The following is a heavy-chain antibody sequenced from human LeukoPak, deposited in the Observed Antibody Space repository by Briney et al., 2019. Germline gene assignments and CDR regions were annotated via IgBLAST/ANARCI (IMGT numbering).Heavy chain of an antibody. J-gene: IGHJ6*02. CDR3: ARWDSYGSLGYYYYYGMDV. CDR1: GFTVSSNY. Sequence: GGSLRLSCAASGFTVSSNYMSWVRQAPGKGLEWVSVIYSGGSTYYADSVKGRFTISRDNSKNTLYLQMNSLRAEDTAVYYCARWDSYGSLGYYYYYGMDVWGQGTTVTVSS. D-gene: IGHD5-18*01. CDR2: IYSGGST. V-gene: IGHV3-66*01.